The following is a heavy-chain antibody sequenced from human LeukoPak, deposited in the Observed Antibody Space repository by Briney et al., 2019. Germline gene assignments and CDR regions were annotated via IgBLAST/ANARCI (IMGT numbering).Heavy chain of an antibody. CDR1: GFIVSSNY. J-gene: IGHJ5*02. D-gene: IGHD4-23*01. CDR3: ARNGGTSWGNWFDP. V-gene: IGHV4-4*02. CDR2: IYHGGST. Sequence: GSLRLSCAVSGFIVSSNYMSWVRQPPGKGLEWIGEIYHGGSTNYNPSVKSRVTISLDKSRNQLSLKLSSVTAADTAVYYCARNGGTSWGNWFDPWGQGTQVTVSS.